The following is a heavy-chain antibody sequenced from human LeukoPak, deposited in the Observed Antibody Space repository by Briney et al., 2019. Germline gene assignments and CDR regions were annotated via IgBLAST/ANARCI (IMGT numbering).Heavy chain of an antibody. V-gene: IGHV3-30*03. Sequence: PGGFLRLSCAASGFTFSNYWMGWVRQAPGKGLEWVAVISYDGSNKYYADSVKGRFTISRDNSKNTLYLQMNSLRAEDTAVYYCARDTVVGYSYGFLGYWGQGTLVTVSS. D-gene: IGHD5-18*01. CDR2: ISYDGSNK. J-gene: IGHJ4*02. CDR1: GFTFSNYW. CDR3: ARDTVVGYSYGFLGY.